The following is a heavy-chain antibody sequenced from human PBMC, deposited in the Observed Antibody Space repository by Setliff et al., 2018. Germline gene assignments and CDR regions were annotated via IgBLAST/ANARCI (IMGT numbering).Heavy chain of an antibody. V-gene: IGHV1-18*01. CDR2: VTVYNGNT. CDR3: ARVESMVRGKNILRHFDY. Sequence: GASVKVSCKASGYTFSSYGVTWVRQAPGQGLEWMGWVTVYNGNTKYAQNLQGRLTLTTDISTSTAYMELGSLTTDDTAVYYCARVESMVRGKNILRHFDYWGQGIQVTVSS. CDR1: GYTFSSYG. J-gene: IGHJ4*02. D-gene: IGHD3-10*01.